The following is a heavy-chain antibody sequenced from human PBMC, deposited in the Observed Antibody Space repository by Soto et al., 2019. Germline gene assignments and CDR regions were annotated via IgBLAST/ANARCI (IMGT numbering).Heavy chain of an antibody. CDR1: GFTFSSYA. D-gene: IGHD3-22*01. Sequence: EVQLLESGGGLVQPGGSLRLSCAASGFTFSSYAMSWVRQAPGKGLEWVSAISGSGGSTYYADSVKGRFTISRDNSKNTLYLPMNSLRAEDTDVYYCAKRPYYYYDSSGPDYWGQGTLVTVSS. J-gene: IGHJ4*02. CDR2: ISGSGGST. V-gene: IGHV3-23*01. CDR3: AKRPYYYYDSSGPDY.